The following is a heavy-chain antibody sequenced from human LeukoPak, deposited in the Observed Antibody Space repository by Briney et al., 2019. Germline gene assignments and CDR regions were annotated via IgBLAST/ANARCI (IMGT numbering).Heavy chain of an antibody. CDR2: ISSGGSTI. D-gene: IGHD1-14*01. Sequence: GRSLRLSCAASGFTFSSYSMNWVRQAPGKGLEWVSYISSGGSTIYYADSVRGRFTISRDTAKNSLYLEMNSLRDEDTAMYYCVRGDQEASEPAFDYWGQGTLVTVSS. J-gene: IGHJ4*02. V-gene: IGHV3-48*02. CDR3: VRGDQEASEPAFDY. CDR1: GFTFSSYS.